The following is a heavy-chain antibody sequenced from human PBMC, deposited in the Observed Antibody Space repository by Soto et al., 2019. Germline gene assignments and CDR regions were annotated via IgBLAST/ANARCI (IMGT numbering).Heavy chain of an antibody. CDR1: GFTFSSYA. CDR2: ISYDGSNK. D-gene: IGHD2-15*01. CDR3: GRVTSCSGRALFDY. J-gene: IGHJ4*02. V-gene: IGHV3-30-3*01. Sequence: QVQLVESGGGVVQPGRSLRLSCAASGFTFSSYAMHWVRQAPGKGLEWVAVISYDGSNKYYGDSVKGRFSISRDKSKNRLYLQMNSLRAADTPVYYCGRVTSCSGRALFDYWGQGTLVTVSS.